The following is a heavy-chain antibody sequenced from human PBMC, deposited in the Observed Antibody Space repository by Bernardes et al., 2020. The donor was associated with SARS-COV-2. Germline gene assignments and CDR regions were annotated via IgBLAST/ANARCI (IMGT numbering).Heavy chain of an antibody. V-gene: IGHV3-66*04. J-gene: IGHJ3*02. D-gene: IGHD5-12*01. Sequence: GSLRLSCAASGFTVSSNYMSWVRQAPGKGLEWVSVIYSGGSTYYADSVKGRFTISRDNSKNTLYLQMNSLRAEDTAVYYCASQRGYNYQDAFDIWGQGTMVTVSS. CDR2: IYSGGST. CDR3: ASQRGYNYQDAFDI. CDR1: GFTVSSNY.